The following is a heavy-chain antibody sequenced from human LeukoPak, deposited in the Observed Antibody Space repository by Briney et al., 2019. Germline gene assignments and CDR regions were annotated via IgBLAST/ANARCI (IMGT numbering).Heavy chain of an antibody. V-gene: IGHV3-66*01. J-gene: IGHJ2*01. Sequence: AGGSLRLSCAVSGLTVSSNHMRWVRQAPGKGLEGVSIIYCGGTTYYTYSVKDRFSVTRDDSENTLDLQMNSLRAEDTAVYYCTIARLVFDLWGRGTLVTVSS. CDR2: IYCGGTT. CDR1: GLTVSSNH. D-gene: IGHD3-10*01. CDR3: TIARLVFDL.